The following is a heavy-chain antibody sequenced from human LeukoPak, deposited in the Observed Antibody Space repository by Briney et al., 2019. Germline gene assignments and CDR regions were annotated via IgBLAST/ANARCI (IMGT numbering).Heavy chain of an antibody. CDR3: ATEPIYYDSSGYGVY. CDR2: ISAYNGNT. CDR1: GGTFSSYA. D-gene: IGHD3-22*01. Sequence: ASVKVSCKASGGTFSSYAISWVRQAPGQGLEWMGWISAYNGNTNYAQKLQGRVTMTTDTSTSTAYMELRSLRSDDTAVYYCATEPIYYDSSGYGVYWGQGTLVTVSS. V-gene: IGHV1-18*01. J-gene: IGHJ4*02.